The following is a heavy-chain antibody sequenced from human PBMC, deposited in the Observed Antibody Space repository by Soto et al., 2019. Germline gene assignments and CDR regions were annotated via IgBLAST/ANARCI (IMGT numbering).Heavy chain of an antibody. CDR1: GGSINSYY. V-gene: IGHV4-59*08. Sequence: SETLSLTCTVSGGSINSYYWTWIRQPPGKGLEWIGYVYYSGSTNYNPSLKSRVTISVDTSKNQFSLKLSSVTAADTAVYYCARADYYYYMDVWGKGTTVTVSS. J-gene: IGHJ6*03. CDR3: ARADYYYYMDV. CDR2: VYYSGST.